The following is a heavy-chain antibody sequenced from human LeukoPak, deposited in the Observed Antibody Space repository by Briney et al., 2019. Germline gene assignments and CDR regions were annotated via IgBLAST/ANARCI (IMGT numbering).Heavy chain of an antibody. J-gene: IGHJ6*02. CDR1: GGSFSGYY. V-gene: IGHV4-34*01. Sequence: SETLSLTCAVYGGSFSGYYWSWIRQPPGKGLEWIGEINHSGSTNYNPSLKSRVTISVDTSKNQFSLKLSSVTAADTAVYYCARGGPLHYYGSGSYDSGYYYGMDVWGQGTTVTVSS. CDR2: INHSGST. CDR3: ARGGPLHYYGSGSYDSGYYYGMDV. D-gene: IGHD3-10*01.